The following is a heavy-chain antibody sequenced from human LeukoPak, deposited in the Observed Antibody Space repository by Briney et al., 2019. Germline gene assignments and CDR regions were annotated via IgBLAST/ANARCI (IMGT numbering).Heavy chain of an antibody. J-gene: IGHJ4*02. V-gene: IGHV3-49*03. Sequence: GRSLRLSCTASGFTFGDYAMSWFRQAPGKGLDWVGFIRSKAYGGTTEYAASVKGRFTISRDDSKSIAYLQMNSLKTEDTAVYYCTRDFKDYDSSGYYHDYWGQGTLVTVSS. D-gene: IGHD3-22*01. CDR1: GFTFGDYA. CDR2: IRSKAYGGTT. CDR3: TRDFKDYDSSGYYHDY.